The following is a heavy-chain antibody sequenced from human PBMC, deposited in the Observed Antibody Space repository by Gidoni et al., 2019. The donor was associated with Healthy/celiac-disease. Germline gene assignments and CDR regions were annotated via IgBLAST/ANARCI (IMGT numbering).Heavy chain of an antibody. J-gene: IGHJ6*02. V-gene: IGHV1-69*01. CDR3: ARDWGYTAMVRGFGYYYYGMDV. CDR2: IIPIFGTA. Sequence: QVQLVQSGAEVKKPGSSVKVSCKASGGTFSSYAISWVRQAPGQGLEWMGGIIPIFGTANYAQKFQGRVTITADESTSTAYMELSSLRSEDTAVYYCARDWGYTAMVRGFGYYYYGMDVWGQGTTVTVSS. D-gene: IGHD5-18*01. CDR1: GGTFSSYA.